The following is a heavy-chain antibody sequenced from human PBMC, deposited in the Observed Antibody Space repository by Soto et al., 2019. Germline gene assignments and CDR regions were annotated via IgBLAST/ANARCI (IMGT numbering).Heavy chain of an antibody. V-gene: IGHV1-8*01. D-gene: IGHD1-26*01. CDR2: MNPYSGNT. Sequence: QVQLVQSGAEVKKPGASVKVSCKTSGYTFTSYDIHSVRPATGQGPEMMGWMNPYSGNTGYAQKYHGRINMTRNTSRTTAYVELSSLRAEETAVYYCARTRAGALGGTWGKRTLVPVPS. CDR3: ARTRAGALGGT. CDR1: GYTFTSYD. J-gene: IGHJ5*02.